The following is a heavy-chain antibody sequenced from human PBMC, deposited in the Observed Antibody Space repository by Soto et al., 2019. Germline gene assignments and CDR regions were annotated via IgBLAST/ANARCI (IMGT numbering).Heavy chain of an antibody. V-gene: IGHV1-18*01. CDR1: GYTFTSYG. Sequence: ASVKVSCKASGYTFTSYGISWVRQAPGQGLEWMGWISAYNGNTNYAQKLQGRVTMTTDTSTSTAYMELRSLRSDDTAVYYCAREGLRYFDWLATEYYFDYWGQGTLVTVSS. D-gene: IGHD3-9*01. CDR2: ISAYNGNT. CDR3: AREGLRYFDWLATEYYFDY. J-gene: IGHJ4*02.